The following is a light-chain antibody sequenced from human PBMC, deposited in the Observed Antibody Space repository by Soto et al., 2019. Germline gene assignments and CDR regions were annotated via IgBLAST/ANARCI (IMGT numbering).Light chain of an antibody. CDR1: QNIENY. Sequence: DIQVTQYPSSLSASVGARLTISCRASQNIENYLNWYRHKPGKAPELLILSASIVQSGVPSRFSGAGFGTDFTLTISSLQPEDFTTFFCQHTYIIPITFGGGTKVDIK. CDR2: SAS. V-gene: IGKV1-39*01. CDR3: QHTYIIPIT. J-gene: IGKJ4*01.